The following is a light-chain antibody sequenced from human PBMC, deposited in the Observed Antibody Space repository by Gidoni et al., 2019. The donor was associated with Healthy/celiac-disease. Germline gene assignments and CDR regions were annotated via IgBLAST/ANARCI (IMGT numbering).Light chain of an antibody. V-gene: IGLV3-21*03. Sequence: SYVLTQPPSASLAPGKTARITCGGNNIGSKSGDWYQQKPGQAPVLVVYDDSDRPSGIPERFSGSNSGNTATLTISRVEAGDEADYYCQVWDSSSDHVVFGGGTKLTVL. CDR3: QVWDSSSDHVV. CDR1: NIGSKS. CDR2: DDS. J-gene: IGLJ2*01.